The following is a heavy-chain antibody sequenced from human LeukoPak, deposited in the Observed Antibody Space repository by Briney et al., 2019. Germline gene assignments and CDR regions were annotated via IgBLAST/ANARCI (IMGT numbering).Heavy chain of an antibody. D-gene: IGHD3-10*02. V-gene: IGHV3-74*01. CDR3: ARDLHYYVAMDV. CDR2: INFDGSSA. Sequence: PGGSLRLSCAVSGFTFSGYWMHWVRQAPGKGLVWVSRINFDGSSATYADSVKGRFTISRDNSKSMLFLQLNSLRAEDTALYYCARDLHYYVAMDVWGQGTTVAVSS. CDR1: GFTFSGYW. J-gene: IGHJ6*02.